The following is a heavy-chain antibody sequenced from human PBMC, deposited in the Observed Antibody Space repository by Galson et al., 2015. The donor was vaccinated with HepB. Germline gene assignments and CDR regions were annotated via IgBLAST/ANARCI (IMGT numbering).Heavy chain of an antibody. D-gene: IGHD2-21*02. J-gene: IGHJ6*02. CDR1: GFTFSTYA. CDR3: AKVLGVTLPYYYVLDV. CDR2: INVRDNST. V-gene: IGHV3-23*01. Sequence: SLRLSCAASGFTFSTYAMNWVRQAPGKGLEWVAAINVRDNSTYYADSVKGRFTISRDNSKNTLFLQMDSLRAEDTAKYYCAKVLGVTLPYYYVLDVWGQGTTVSVSS.